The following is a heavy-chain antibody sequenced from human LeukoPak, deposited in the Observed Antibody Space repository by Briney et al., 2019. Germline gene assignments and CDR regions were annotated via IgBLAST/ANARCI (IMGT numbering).Heavy chain of an antibody. D-gene: IGHD7-27*01. Sequence: ASVKVSCKASGYTFTDYYVHWVRQAPGQGLEWMGWIRPSSGGTNYAQKFQGRVTMTRDTSISTAYMELSSLRSDDTAVYYCARGWGFGSIDYWGQGTLVTVSS. V-gene: IGHV1-2*02. CDR2: IRPSSGGT. CDR3: ARGWGFGSIDY. CDR1: GYTFTDYY. J-gene: IGHJ4*02.